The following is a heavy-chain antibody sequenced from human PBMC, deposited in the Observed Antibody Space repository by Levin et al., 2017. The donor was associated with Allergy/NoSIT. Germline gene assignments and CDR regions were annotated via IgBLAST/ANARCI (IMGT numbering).Heavy chain of an antibody. Sequence: PTGGSLRLSCTASGFTFKSNSMNWVRQAAGKGLEWVSHISGDGHHIRYADSVEGRFSISRDNAKNSVFMQMNSLRAEDTAMYFCARDARRVDSGYDYWFDSWGQGTLVTVSS. D-gene: IGHD5-12*01. CDR3: ARDARRVDSGYDYWFDS. CDR1: GFTFKSNS. V-gene: IGHV3-48*01. J-gene: IGHJ5*01. CDR2: ISGDGHHI.